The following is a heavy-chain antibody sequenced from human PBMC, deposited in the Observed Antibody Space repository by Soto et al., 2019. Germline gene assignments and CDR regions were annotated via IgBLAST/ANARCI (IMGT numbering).Heavy chain of an antibody. Sequence: EVQLVESGGGMVKPGGSLRLSCAASGFTFSSYSMNWVRQAPGKGLEWVSSISSSSSYIYYADSVRGRFTISRDNAKNSLCLQMSRRRAEDAAVYYCGRILGYCTGGSCYSVWGQGTLVTVSS. CDR3: GRILGYCTGGSCYSV. V-gene: IGHV3-21*01. CDR1: GFTFSSYS. J-gene: IGHJ4*02. D-gene: IGHD2-15*01. CDR2: ISSSSSYI.